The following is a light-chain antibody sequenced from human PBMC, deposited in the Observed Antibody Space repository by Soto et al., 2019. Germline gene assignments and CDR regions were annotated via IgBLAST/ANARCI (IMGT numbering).Light chain of an antibody. CDR1: QGIRNY. J-gene: IGKJ4*01. CDR3: QQYDSYSS. CDR2: LAS. Sequence: IQLTQSPSSLSASVGDRVTITCRASQGIRNYLAWYQQKPGKAPNLLIYLASTLQGGVPSRFSGSGSGTEFTLTISSLQPDDFATYYCQQYDSYSSFGGGTKVEIK. V-gene: IGKV1-9*01.